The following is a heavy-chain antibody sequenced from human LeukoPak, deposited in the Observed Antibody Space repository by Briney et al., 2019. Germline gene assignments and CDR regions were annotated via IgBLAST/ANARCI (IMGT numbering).Heavy chain of an antibody. Sequence: SVKVSCKASGGTFSSYAISWVRQAPGQGLEWMGGIIPIFGTANYAQKFQGRVTITADKSTSTAYMELGSLRSEDTAVYYCARAKDYDILTGREVDGMDVWGKGTTVTVSS. J-gene: IGHJ6*04. V-gene: IGHV1-69*06. D-gene: IGHD3-9*01. CDR1: GGTFSSYA. CDR2: IIPIFGTA. CDR3: ARAKDYDILTGREVDGMDV.